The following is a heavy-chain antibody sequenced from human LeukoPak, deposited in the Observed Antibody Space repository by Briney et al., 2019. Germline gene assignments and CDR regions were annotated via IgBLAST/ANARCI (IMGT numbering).Heavy chain of an antibody. D-gene: IGHD1-1*01. Sequence: KPSETLSLTCAVYGGSFSGYYWSWIRQPPGKGLEWIGGINHSGSTNYNPSLKSRVTIPVDTSKNQFSLKLSSVTAADTAVYYCAVGWKEYYFDYWGQGTLVTVSS. V-gene: IGHV4-34*01. CDR1: GGSFSGYY. CDR3: AVGWKEYYFDY. CDR2: INHSGST. J-gene: IGHJ4*02.